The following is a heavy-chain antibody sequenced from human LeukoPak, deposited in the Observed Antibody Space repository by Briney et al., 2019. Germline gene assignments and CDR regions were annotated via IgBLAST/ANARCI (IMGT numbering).Heavy chain of an antibody. CDR1: GFTFSYYW. D-gene: IGHD6-19*01. CDR3: AREGPGVAVAGTDY. V-gene: IGHV3-7*01. J-gene: IGHJ4*02. Sequence: GGSLRLSCAASGFTFSYYWMSWVRQAPGKGLEWVANIKQDGSEKYYVDSVKGRFTISRDNAKNSLYLQMNSLRAEDTAVYYCAREGPGVAVAGTDYWGQGTLVTVSS. CDR2: IKQDGSEK.